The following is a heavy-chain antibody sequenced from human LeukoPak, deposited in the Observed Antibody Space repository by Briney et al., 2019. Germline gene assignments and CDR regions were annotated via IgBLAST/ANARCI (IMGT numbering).Heavy chain of an antibody. D-gene: IGHD1-26*01. J-gene: IGHJ4*02. CDR3: AREGGSFLRYFDS. CDR1: DFTFSSYW. V-gene: IGHV3-74*01. CDR2: ISGDESST. Sequence: PGGSLRRSCAASDFTFSSYWMHWVRQAPGEGLVWVSRISGDESSTNYADSVKGRFTISRDNARNTLFLQMNSLRAEDTAVYYCAREGGSFLRYFDSWGQGTLVTVSS.